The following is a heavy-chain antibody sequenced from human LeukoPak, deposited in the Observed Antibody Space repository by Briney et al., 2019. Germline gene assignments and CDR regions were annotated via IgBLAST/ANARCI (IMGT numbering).Heavy chain of an antibody. J-gene: IGHJ4*02. D-gene: IGHD5-24*01. Sequence: GESLKISRKGSGYSFTSYWIGWVRQMPGKGLEWMGIICPGDSDTRYSPSFQGQVTISADKSISTAYLQWSSLKASDTAMYYCARHRSWLQQYYIDYWGQGTLATVSS. CDR3: ARHRSWLQQYYIDY. CDR1: GYSFTSYW. CDR2: ICPGDSDT. V-gene: IGHV5-51*01.